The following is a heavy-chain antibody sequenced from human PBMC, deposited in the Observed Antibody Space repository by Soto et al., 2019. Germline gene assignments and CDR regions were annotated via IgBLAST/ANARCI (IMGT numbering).Heavy chain of an antibody. V-gene: IGHV3-21*01. CDR1: GFTFSSYN. CDR3: ARVERDYYAMDV. Sequence: EVQLVESGGGLVKPGGSLRLSCAAFGFTFSSYNMNWVRQAPGKGLEWVSLITSSGYYMYYADSLKGRFTISRDNAKNSLDLQMNSLRAEDTAVYYCARVERDYYAMDVWGQGTTVTVSS. CDR2: ITSSGYYM. D-gene: IGHD1-1*01. J-gene: IGHJ6*02.